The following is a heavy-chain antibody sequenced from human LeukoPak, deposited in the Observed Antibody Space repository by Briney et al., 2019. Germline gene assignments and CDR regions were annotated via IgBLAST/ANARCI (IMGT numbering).Heavy chain of an antibody. V-gene: IGHV4-61*09. D-gene: IGHD3-22*01. CDR3: ARTAYDSSDFYRFDY. CDR1: GGSISSGSYD. Sequence: SETLSLTCTVSGGSISSGSYDWYWIRQPAGKGLEWIGHLYTSGSMSYNPSLKSRVTISVDTSKNQFSLKLTSVTAADTAVYYCARTAYDSSDFYRFDYWGQGTLVTVSS. CDR2: LYTSGSM. J-gene: IGHJ4*02.